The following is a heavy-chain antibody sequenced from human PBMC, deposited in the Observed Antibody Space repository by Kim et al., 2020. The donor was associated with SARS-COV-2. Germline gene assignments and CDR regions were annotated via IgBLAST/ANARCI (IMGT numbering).Heavy chain of an antibody. J-gene: IGHJ4*02. CDR3: AKDSGSYGIFDY. D-gene: IGHD1-26*01. V-gene: IGHV3-23*01. Sequence: YSADSVKGRFTISRDNSKNTLYLQMNSLRAEDTAVYYCAKDSGSYGIFDYWGQGTLVTVSS.